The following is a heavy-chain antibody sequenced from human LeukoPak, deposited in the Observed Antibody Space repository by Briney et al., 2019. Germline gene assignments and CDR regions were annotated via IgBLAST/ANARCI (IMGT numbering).Heavy chain of an antibody. D-gene: IGHD3-9*01. V-gene: IGHV4-30-2*01. CDR2: INHSGST. CDR1: GGSISSGSYY. CDR3: ARDPSRLRYFDWQRGHDAFDI. Sequence: SQTLSLTCTVSGGSISSGSYYWSWIRQPPGKGLEWIGEINHSGSTNYNPSLKSRVTISVDTSKNQFSLKLSSVTAADTAVYYCARDPSRLRYFDWQRGHDAFDIWGQGTMVTVSS. J-gene: IGHJ3*02.